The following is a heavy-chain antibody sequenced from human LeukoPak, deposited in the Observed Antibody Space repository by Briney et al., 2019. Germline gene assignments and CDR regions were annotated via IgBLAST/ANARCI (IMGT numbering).Heavy chain of an antibody. J-gene: IGHJ6*03. CDR2: IYYSGST. Sequence: PSETLSRTCTVSGGSISSSSYYWGWIRQPPGKGLEWIGSIYYSGSTYYNPSLKSRVTISVDTSKNQFSLKLSSVTAADTAVYYCASIAARPTYYYYYMDVWGKGTTVTVSS. CDR1: GGSISSSSYY. D-gene: IGHD6-6*01. V-gene: IGHV4-39*01. CDR3: ASIAARPTYYYYYMDV.